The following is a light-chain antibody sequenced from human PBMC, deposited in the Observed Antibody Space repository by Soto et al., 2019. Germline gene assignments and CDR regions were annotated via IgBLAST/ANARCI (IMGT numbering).Light chain of an antibody. CDR2: DAS. CDR1: PSVSSY. CDR3: PQRSNSPLN. Sequence: EIVLTQSPATLSLSPGERATLSCRASPSVSSYLAWYQQKPGQAPRLLIYDASNRATGIPARFSGSGSGTDFTLTISSLAPADFAIYYCPQRSNSPLNFGGGTKVEIK. V-gene: IGKV3-11*01. J-gene: IGKJ4*01.